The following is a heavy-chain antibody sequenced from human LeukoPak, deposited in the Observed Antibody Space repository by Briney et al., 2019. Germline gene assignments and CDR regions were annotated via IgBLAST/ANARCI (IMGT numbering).Heavy chain of an antibody. D-gene: IGHD4-11*01. CDR3: ARSYSNHLFGMDV. CDR1: GFTVSSYY. V-gene: IGHV3-66*01. Sequence: GGSLRLSCAASGFTVSSYYMTWVPDAPGEGREWVSVIYSGGSTYYADSVKGRVAISRDNSKNTVFLQMNSVRAEDTAVYYCARSYSNHLFGMDVWGQGTTVTVSS. J-gene: IGHJ6*02. CDR2: IYSGGST.